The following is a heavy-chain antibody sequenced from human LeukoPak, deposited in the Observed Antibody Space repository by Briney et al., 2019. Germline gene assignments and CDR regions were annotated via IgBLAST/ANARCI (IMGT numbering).Heavy chain of an antibody. CDR3: AKAPTSHYCSSTSCPTSPYYYYYMDV. CDR2: IRYDGSNK. J-gene: IGHJ6*03. CDR1: GFTFSSYG. V-gene: IGHV3-30*02. D-gene: IGHD2-2*01. Sequence: GGSLRLSCAASGFTFSSYGMHWVRQAPGKGLEWVAFIRYDGSNKYYADSVKGRFTISRDNSKNTLYLQMNSLRAEDTAVYYCAKAPTSHYCSSTSCPTSPYYYYYMDVWGQGTTVTVSS.